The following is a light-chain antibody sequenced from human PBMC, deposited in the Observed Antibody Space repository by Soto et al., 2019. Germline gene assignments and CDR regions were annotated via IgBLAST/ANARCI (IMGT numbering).Light chain of an antibody. Sequence: EIVLTQSPGTLSLSPGERATLTCRASQSVSSSYLAWYQQKPGQAPRLLIYGASSLQTGIPSRFSGSGSGTDFTLTISRLQPEDFATYYCQQDNSSPYTFGQGTKLEIK. CDR1: QSVSSSY. CDR2: GAS. CDR3: QQDNSSPYT. V-gene: IGKV3-20*01. J-gene: IGKJ2*01.